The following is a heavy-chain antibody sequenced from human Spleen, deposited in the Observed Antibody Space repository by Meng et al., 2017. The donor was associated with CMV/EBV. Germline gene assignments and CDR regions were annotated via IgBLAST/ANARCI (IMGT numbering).Heavy chain of an antibody. CDR1: GFTFYDYA. CDR2: ISWNSGGI. V-gene: IGHV3-9*01. Sequence: GSPLKISCEAFGFTFYDYAMHWVRQRPGKGLEWVAGISWNSGGITYADSVKGRFTISRDNDKSSLYLQMNSLGAEDTALYYCAKDMERRYFDDVPDASDIWGQGTMVTVSS. CDR3: AKDMERRYFDDVPDASDI. J-gene: IGHJ3*02. D-gene: IGHD3-9*01.